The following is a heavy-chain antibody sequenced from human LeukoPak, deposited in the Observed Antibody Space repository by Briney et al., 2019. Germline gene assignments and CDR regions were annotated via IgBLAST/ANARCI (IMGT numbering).Heavy chain of an antibody. CDR2: IYNRGST. V-gene: IGHV4-59*01. Sequence: SETLSLTCTVSGGSISSYYWSWIRQPPGKGLEWIGYIYNRGSTNYNPSFKSRVTISVDTSKNQFSLKLRSVTAADTAVYYCARDRPGIAVAGDAFDIWGQGTMVTVSS. CDR1: GGSISSYY. J-gene: IGHJ3*02. D-gene: IGHD6-19*01. CDR3: ARDRPGIAVAGDAFDI.